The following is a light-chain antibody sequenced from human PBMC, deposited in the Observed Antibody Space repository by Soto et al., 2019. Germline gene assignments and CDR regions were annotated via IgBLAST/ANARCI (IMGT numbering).Light chain of an antibody. Sequence: DIHLTQSPSSLSAAVGDRVTITCRASQAILTYLNWLQQKAGKAPEVLIYGASGLRSGVPSRFTGSGSATDFPLTITSLQREDAGTYFCQQTFSPDVTFGGGTKV. CDR1: QAILTY. J-gene: IGKJ4*01. CDR3: QQTFSPDVT. V-gene: IGKV1-39*01. CDR2: GAS.